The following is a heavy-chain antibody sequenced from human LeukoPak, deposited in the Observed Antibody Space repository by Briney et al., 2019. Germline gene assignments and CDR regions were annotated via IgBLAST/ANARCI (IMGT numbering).Heavy chain of an antibody. D-gene: IGHD1-26*01. Sequence: GGSLRLSCAASGFTFSSYEMNWIRQAPGKGLEWVSYISSSDSTIYYADSVAGRFTISRDNAKNSLFLQMNSLRAEDTAVYYCGREVLNRGIYRRAPNWYFDLWGRGALVTVSS. CDR1: GFTFSSYE. J-gene: IGHJ2*01. CDR2: ISSSDSTI. CDR3: GREVLNRGIYRRAPNWYFDL. V-gene: IGHV3-48*03.